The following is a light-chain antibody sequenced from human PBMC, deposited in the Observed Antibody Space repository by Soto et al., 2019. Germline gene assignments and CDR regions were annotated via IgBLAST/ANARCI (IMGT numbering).Light chain of an antibody. CDR3: QVWDSSSDHVV. V-gene: IGLV3-21*02. J-gene: IGLJ2*01. Sequence: SYVLTQPPSVSVAPGQTARITCGGNDIETKSVHWYQKKPGQAPMLVVYNDGDRPSGIPERFSGSNSANTATLTITRVEAGDEADYYCQVWDSSSDHVVFGGGTKLTVL. CDR1: DIETKS. CDR2: NDG.